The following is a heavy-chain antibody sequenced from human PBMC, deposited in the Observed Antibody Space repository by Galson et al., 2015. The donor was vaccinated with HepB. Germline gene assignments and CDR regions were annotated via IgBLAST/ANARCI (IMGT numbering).Heavy chain of an antibody. Sequence: SLRLSCAASGFTFSDYYMSWIRQAPGKGLEWVSYISSSSSYTNYADSVKGRFTISSDNAKNSLYLQMNSLRAEDTAVYYCARDGYCSGGSCYWGVDPWGQGTLVTVSS. D-gene: IGHD2-15*01. CDR2: ISSSSSYT. J-gene: IGHJ5*02. CDR1: GFTFSDYY. CDR3: ARDGYCSGGSCYWGVDP. V-gene: IGHV3-11*06.